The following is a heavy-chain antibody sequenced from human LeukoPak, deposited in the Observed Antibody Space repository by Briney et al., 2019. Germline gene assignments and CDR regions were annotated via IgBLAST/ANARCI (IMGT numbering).Heavy chain of an antibody. Sequence: SETLSLTCTVSGGSISSYYRSWIRQPPGKGLEWIGYIYYSGSTNYNPSLKSPVTISVDSSKHQFSLKLSSVTAADTAVYYCARDGPQFYDYKDAFDIWGQGTMVTVSS. CDR1: GGSISSYY. J-gene: IGHJ3*02. CDR2: IYYSGST. V-gene: IGHV4-59*01. D-gene: IGHD3-16*01. CDR3: ARDGPQFYDYKDAFDI.